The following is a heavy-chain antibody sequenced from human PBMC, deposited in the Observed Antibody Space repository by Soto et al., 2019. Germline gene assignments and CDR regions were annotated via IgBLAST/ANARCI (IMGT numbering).Heavy chain of an antibody. J-gene: IGHJ4*02. V-gene: IGHV4-4*07. CDR1: GGSLSSNY. Sequence: ERLSRTGLVSGGSLSSNYRSWVRRPAGKGLEWIGRINTSGSSSYNPSLKSRVTMSVDTSKNQFSLNLNSVTAADTAMYYCARDWSYWGRGILVTVYS. CDR2: INTSGSS. CDR3: ARDWSY.